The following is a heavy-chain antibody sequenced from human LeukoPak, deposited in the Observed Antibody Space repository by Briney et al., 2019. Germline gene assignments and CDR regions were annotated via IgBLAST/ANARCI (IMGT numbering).Heavy chain of an antibody. CDR3: ARETGTYYYY. CDR1: GYTFTSYA. Sequence: ASVKVSCKASGYTFTSYAIHWVRQAPGQRLEWMGWINTDNGNTKYAQKFQGRVTVTRDTSASTAYMELSGLKSEDTAVYYCARETGTYYYYWGQGTLVTVSS. CDR2: INTDNGNT. J-gene: IGHJ4*02. D-gene: IGHD3-10*01. V-gene: IGHV1-3*04.